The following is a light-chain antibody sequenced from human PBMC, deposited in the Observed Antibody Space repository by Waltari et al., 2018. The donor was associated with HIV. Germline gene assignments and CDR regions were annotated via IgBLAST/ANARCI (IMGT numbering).Light chain of an antibody. Sequence: IVMTQSPDSLTVSLGERATINCKSSQRVFFGSNNKNYLAWYQQKPGQPPKLLFSWASTRESGVPDRFSVSGSGTDFTLTISSLRTEDVAVYYCQQYYSSPLTFGGGTKVEI. V-gene: IGKV4-1*01. CDR3: QQYYSSPLT. CDR1: QRVFFGSNNKNY. CDR2: WAS. J-gene: IGKJ4*01.